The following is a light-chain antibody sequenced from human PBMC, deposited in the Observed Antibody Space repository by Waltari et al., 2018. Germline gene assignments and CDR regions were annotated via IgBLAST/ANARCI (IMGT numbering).Light chain of an antibody. CDR1: QDISKY. CDR2: GAS. Sequence: DIQMTQSPSSLSASVRDRVTITCQASQDISKYLSWYQQKPGKAPKLLIYGASNLETGVPARFSGSGSRTDFTFTISSLQPEDVATYYCQQDDNLPVTFGQGTKVEIK. CDR3: QQDDNLPVT. J-gene: IGKJ1*01. V-gene: IGKV1-33*01.